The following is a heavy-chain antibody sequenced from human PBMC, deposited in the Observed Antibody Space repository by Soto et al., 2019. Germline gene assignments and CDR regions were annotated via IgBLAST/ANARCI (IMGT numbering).Heavy chain of an antibody. CDR2: TSGSGNTI. Sequence: GGSLRLSCAASVFIFSSYEMNWVRQAPGKGLDWVSYTSGSGNTIYYADSVKGRFTISRDNAKNSLSLQMNSLRAEDTAVYYCARDRRFGYSYGYYVNYWGQGTLVTVSS. CDR1: VFIFSSYE. CDR3: ARDRRFGYSYGYYVNY. D-gene: IGHD5-18*01. V-gene: IGHV3-48*03. J-gene: IGHJ4*02.